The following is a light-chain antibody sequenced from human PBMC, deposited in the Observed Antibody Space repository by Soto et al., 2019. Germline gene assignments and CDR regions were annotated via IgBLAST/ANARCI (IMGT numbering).Light chain of an antibody. CDR1: SSDVGGYNY. V-gene: IGLV2-14*01. CDR2: DVS. CDR3: SSYTSSSTYV. Sequence: QSALTQPASVSGSPGQSITISRTGTSSDVGGYNYVSWYQQHPGKAPKLMIYDVSNRPSGVSNRFSGSKSGNTASLTISGLQAEDEADYYCSSYTSSSTYVFRTGTKVTVL. J-gene: IGLJ1*01.